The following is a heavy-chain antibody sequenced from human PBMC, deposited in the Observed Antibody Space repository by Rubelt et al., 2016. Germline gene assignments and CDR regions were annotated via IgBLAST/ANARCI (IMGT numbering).Heavy chain of an antibody. CDR1: GYSISSGYY. D-gene: IGHD3-3*01. CDR2: IYHSGST. V-gene: IGHV4-38-2*02. Sequence: QVQLQESGPGLVKPSETLSLTCTVSGYSISSGYYWGWIRQPPGKGLEWIGSIYHSGSTYYNPSLTSRVTISVDTSKNQFSLKLSSVTAADTAVYYCASADYDFWSGSDRNWFDPWGQGTLVTVSS. CDR3: ASADYDFWSGSDRNWFDP. J-gene: IGHJ5*02.